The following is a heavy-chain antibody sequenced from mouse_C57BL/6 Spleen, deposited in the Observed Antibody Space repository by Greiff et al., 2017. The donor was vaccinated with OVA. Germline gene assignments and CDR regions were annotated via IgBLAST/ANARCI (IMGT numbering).Heavy chain of an antibody. CDR1: GYTFTSYW. J-gene: IGHJ2*01. CDR3: ARSIYYLDY. Sequence: QVQLQQPGAELVMPGASVKLSCKASGYTFTSYWMQWVKQRPGQGLEWIGEIDPSDSYTNYNQKFKGKATLTVDTSSSTAYMQLSSLTSEDSAVYYCARSIYYLDYWGQGTTLTVSS. V-gene: IGHV1-50*01. D-gene: IGHD2-1*01. CDR2: IDPSDSYT.